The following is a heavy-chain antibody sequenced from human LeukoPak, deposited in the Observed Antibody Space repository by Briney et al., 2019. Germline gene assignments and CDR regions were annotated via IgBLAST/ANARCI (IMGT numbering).Heavy chain of an antibody. J-gene: IGHJ4*02. V-gene: IGHV1-2*02. D-gene: IGHD3-3*01. CDR3: ARDGPFWSGYSHDY. CDR2: INPNSGGT. Sequence: GASVKVSCKASGYTFTGYYMHWVRQAPGQGLEWMGWINPNSGGTNYAQKFQGRVTMTRDTSISTAYMELSRLRSDDTAVYYCARDGPFWSGYSHDYWGQGTLVTVSS. CDR1: GYTFTGYY.